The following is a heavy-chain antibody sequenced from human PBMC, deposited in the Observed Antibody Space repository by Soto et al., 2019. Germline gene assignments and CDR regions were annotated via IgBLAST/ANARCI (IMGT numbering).Heavy chain of an antibody. V-gene: IGHV4-39*01. J-gene: IGHJ4*02. CDR3: ARHFEAMVTIDY. D-gene: IGHD5-18*01. CDR1: GGSISSSSYY. Sequence: SETLSLTCTVSGGSISSSSYYWGWIRQPPGKGLEWIGSIYYSGSTYYNPSLKSRVTISVDTSKNQFSLKLSSVTAADTAVYYCARHFEAMVTIDYWGQGTLVTVSS. CDR2: IYYSGST.